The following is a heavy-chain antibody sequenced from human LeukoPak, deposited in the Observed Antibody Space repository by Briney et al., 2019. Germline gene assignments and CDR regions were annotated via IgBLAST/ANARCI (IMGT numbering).Heavy chain of an antibody. D-gene: IGHD1-26*01. Sequence: ASVKVSCKASGHTFINYYINWVRQAPGQGLEWMGRINPNSGATNYAQNFQGRVTMTRDTSISTAYMELRSLRSDDTAVYYCARVDGGLGGGATTNHDFDYWGQGTLVTVSS. V-gene: IGHV1-2*06. CDR3: ARVDGGLGGGATTNHDFDY. CDR2: INPNSGAT. CDR1: GHTFINYY. J-gene: IGHJ4*02.